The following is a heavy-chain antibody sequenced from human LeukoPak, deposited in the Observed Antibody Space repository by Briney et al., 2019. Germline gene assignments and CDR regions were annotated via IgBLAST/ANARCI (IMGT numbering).Heavy chain of an antibody. Sequence: SETLSLTCAVYGGSFSGYYWSWIRQPAGKGLEWIGEINHSGSTNYNPSLKSRVTISVDTSKNQFSLKLSSVTAADTAVYYCARRQGGFWSGYYPKPEYFDYWGQGTLVTVSS. CDR3: ARRQGGFWSGYYPKPEYFDY. D-gene: IGHD3-3*01. J-gene: IGHJ4*02. CDR1: GGSFSGYY. CDR2: INHSGST. V-gene: IGHV4-34*01.